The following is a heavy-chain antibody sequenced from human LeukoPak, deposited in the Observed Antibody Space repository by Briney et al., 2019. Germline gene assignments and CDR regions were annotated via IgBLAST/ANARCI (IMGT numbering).Heavy chain of an antibody. CDR2: ISAYNGNT. CDR3: ARGYSSNWLQFDP. D-gene: IGHD6-13*01. J-gene: IGHJ5*02. CDR1: GYTFTSYG. Sequence: ASVKVSCKAYGYTFTSYGLSWMRQAPGQGLEWMGWISAYNGNTNYAQKFQGRVTMTTDTSTSTAYMELRSLRFDDTAVYYCARGYSSNWLQFDPWGQGTLVTVSS. V-gene: IGHV1-18*01.